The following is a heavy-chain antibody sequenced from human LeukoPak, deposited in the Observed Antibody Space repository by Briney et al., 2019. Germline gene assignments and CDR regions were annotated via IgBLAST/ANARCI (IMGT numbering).Heavy chain of an antibody. CDR2: INPNSGGT. D-gene: IGHD1-7*01. J-gene: IGHJ5*02. CDR1: GYTFTGNY. CDR3: ARELSITGTTSWFDP. Sequence: ASVKVSCKASGYTFTGNYMHWVRQAPGQGLEWMGWINPNSGGTNYAQKFQGRVTMTRDTSISTAYMELSRLRSDDTAVYYCARELSITGTTSWFDPWGQGTLVTVSS. V-gene: IGHV1-2*02.